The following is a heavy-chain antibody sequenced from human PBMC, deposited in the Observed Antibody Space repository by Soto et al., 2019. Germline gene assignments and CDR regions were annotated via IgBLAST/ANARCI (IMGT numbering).Heavy chain of an antibody. CDR3: ARGADFGVVINDAFDI. CDR2: IYSGGST. J-gene: IGHJ3*02. CDR1: GFTVSSNY. Sequence: GGSLRLSCAASGFTVSSNYMNWVRQAPGKGLEWVSVIYSGGSTYYADSVKGRFTISRHNSKNTLYLQMNSLRAEDTAVYFCARGADFGVVINDAFDIWGQGTMVTVSS. V-gene: IGHV3-53*04. D-gene: IGHD3-3*01.